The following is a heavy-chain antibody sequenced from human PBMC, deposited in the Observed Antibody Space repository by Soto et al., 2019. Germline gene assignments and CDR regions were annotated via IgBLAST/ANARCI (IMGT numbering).Heavy chain of an antibody. V-gene: IGHV4-31*03. Sequence: PPETLPVTCSLSGGCVGGGGYYWSWVRQHPGKGLEWIGYIYYSGSAYYNPSLKSRVTISVDTSKTQFSLKRSSVTAADTAVYYCARVTSCSPYGMDVWAQGTTVTVYS. J-gene: IGHJ6*02. CDR1: GGCVGGGGYY. CDR2: IYYSGSA. D-gene: IGHD5-18*01. CDR3: ARVTSCSPYGMDV.